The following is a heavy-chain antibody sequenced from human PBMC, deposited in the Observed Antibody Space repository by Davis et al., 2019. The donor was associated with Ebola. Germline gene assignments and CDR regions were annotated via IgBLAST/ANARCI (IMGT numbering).Heavy chain of an antibody. V-gene: IGHV3-11*01. CDR2: ISSSGSTI. J-gene: IGHJ5*02. D-gene: IGHD2-15*01. CDR3: ARVVVVAATPWFDP. CDR1: GFTFSDYY. Sequence: GGSLRLSCAASGFTFSDYYMSWIRQAPGKGLEWVSYISSSGSTIYYADSVKGRFTISRDNAKNSLYLQMNSLRAEDTAVYYCARVVVVAATPWFDPWGQGTLVTVSS.